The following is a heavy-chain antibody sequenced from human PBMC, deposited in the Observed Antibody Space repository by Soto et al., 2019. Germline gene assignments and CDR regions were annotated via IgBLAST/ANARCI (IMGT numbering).Heavy chain of an antibody. J-gene: IGHJ4*02. Sequence: ASVKVSCKGLGYTFTSYGISWVRQAPGQGLEWMGWIRPNDGHTNYAQKFQDRVTMTRDTSTTTVYMDLRSLGSDDTAVYYCAITGSGDYSDFDYWGQGTLVTVSS. CDR1: GYTFTSYG. D-gene: IGHD1-20*01. CDR3: AITGSGDYSDFDY. V-gene: IGHV1-18*01. CDR2: IRPNDGHT.